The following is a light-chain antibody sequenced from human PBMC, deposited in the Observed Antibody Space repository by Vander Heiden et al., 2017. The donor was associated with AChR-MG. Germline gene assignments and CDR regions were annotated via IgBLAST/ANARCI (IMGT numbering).Light chain of an antibody. Sequence: EIVLTQSPATLSLSPGERATLSCRASQSVSSYLAWYQQKPGQAPRLLIYDASSRATGIPDRFSGSGSGTDFTLTISSLEPEDFAVYYCQQRGNWPRTFGQGTKLEIK. J-gene: IGKJ2*01. CDR3: QQRGNWPRT. V-gene: IGKV3-11*01. CDR2: DAS. CDR1: QSVSSY.